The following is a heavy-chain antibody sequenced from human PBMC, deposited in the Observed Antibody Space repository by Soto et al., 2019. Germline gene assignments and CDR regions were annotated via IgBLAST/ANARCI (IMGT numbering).Heavy chain of an antibody. D-gene: IGHD3-16*01. J-gene: IGHJ6*02. CDR1: GGSISSYY. CDR2: IYYSGST. Sequence: SETLSLTCTVSGGSISSYYWSWIRQPPGKGLEWIGYIYYSGSTTYNPSLKSRVTISVDTSKKQFSLRLSSVTAADTAVYYCARDLMISFVGDFYYYCMDVWGQGTTVTGSS. V-gene: IGHV4-59*01. CDR3: ARDLMISFVGDFYYYCMDV.